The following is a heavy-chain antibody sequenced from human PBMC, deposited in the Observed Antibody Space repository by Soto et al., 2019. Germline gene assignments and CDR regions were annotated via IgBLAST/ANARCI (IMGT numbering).Heavy chain of an antibody. CDR2: IRSKAYGGTT. D-gene: IGHD3-3*01. Sequence: SLRLSCTASGFTFGDYAMSWFRQAPGKGLEWVGFIRSKAYGGTTEYAASVKGRFTISRDASKSIAYLQMNSLKTEDTAVYYCTRDADYDFRSGYYYYGMDVWGQGTTVTVSS. CDR1: GFTFGDYA. CDR3: TRDADYDFRSGYYYYGMDV. V-gene: IGHV3-49*03. J-gene: IGHJ6*02.